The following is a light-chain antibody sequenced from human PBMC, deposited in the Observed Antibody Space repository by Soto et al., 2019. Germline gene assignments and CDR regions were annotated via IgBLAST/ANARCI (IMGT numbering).Light chain of an antibody. CDR2: KAS. J-gene: IGKJ4*01. V-gene: IGKV1-5*03. CDR3: QQYNTYPHT. CDR1: QSISAW. Sequence: DIQMTQSPSTLYASVGDRVTITCRASQSISAWLAWYQQKPGKAPKLLIYKASNLEGGVPSRFSGSGSGTEFNINISSLQPDDFATYYCQQYNTYPHTFGGGTTVEIK.